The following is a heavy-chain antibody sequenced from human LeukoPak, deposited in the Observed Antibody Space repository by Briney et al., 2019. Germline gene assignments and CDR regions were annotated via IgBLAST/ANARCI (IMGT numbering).Heavy chain of an antibody. V-gene: IGHV3-21*01. CDR1: GFSFSSYS. J-gene: IGHJ4*02. Sequence: GGSLRLSCAASGFSFSSYSMSWVRQAPGKGLEWVSSVSGGSDYIYYADSVKGRFTISRDNAINSLYLQMNSLRAEGTAVYYCASLGGGSGSSHNPLVDHWGQGTLVTVSS. D-gene: IGHD3-10*01. CDR2: VSGGSDYI. CDR3: ASLGGGSGSSHNPLVDH.